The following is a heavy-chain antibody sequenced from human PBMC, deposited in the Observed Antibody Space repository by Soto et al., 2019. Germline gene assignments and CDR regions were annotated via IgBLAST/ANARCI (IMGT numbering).Heavy chain of an antibody. CDR3: ASSWESTSGQHQPLGGPEATYYYYGIDV. Sequence: VKLSGKASGGTFSSYAISWVRQAPGQGLDLLGGIMPIFVTANYAQKLQGRVTMTKDTSTSTAYMELRSLRADDTAVYYCASSWESTSGQHQPLGGPEATYYYYGIDVWGQETT. V-gene: IGHV1-69*13. CDR2: IMPIFVTA. D-gene: IGHD2-2*01. J-gene: IGHJ6*02. CDR1: GGTFSSYA.